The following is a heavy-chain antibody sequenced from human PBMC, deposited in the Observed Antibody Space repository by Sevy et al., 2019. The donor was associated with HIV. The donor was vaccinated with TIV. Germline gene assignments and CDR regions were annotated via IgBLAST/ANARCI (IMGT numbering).Heavy chain of an antibody. CDR2: IYYSGST. D-gene: IGHD3-22*01. V-gene: IGHV4-59*01. CDR1: GGSISSYY. J-gene: IGHJ4*02. Sequence: SETLSLTCTVSGGSISSYYWSWIRQPPGKGLEWIGYIYYSGSTNYNPSLKSRVTISVDTSKNQFSLKLSSVTAADTAVYYCARGAYYYDSSGLDYWGQGTLVTVSS. CDR3: ARGAYYYDSSGLDY.